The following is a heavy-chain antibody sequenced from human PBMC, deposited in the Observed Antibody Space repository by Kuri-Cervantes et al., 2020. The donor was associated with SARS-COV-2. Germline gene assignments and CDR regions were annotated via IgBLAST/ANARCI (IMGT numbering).Heavy chain of an antibody. D-gene: IGHD4-17*01. CDR1: GGTFSSYT. CDR3: ARDLHDYGDYGIDY. V-gene: IGHV1-69*04. Sequence: SVKVSCKASGGTFSSYTIGWVRQAPGQGLEWMGRIIPILGIANYAQKLQGRATMTTDTSTSTAYMELRSLRSDDTAVYYCARDLHDYGDYGIDYWGQGTLVTVSS. J-gene: IGHJ4*02. CDR2: IIPILGIA.